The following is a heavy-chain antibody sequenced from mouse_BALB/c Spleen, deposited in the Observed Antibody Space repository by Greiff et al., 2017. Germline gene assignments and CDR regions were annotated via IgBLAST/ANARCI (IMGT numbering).Heavy chain of an antibody. CDR1: GFTFSSFG. CDR3: ARVYGNYVPFAY. J-gene: IGHJ3*01. V-gene: IGHV5-17*02. Sequence: EVKLVESGGGLVQPGGSRKLSCAASGFTFSSFGMHWVRQAPEKGLEWVAYISSGSSTIYYADTVKGRFTISRDNPKKTLFLQMTSLRSEDTAMYYCARVYGNYVPFAYWGQGTLVTVSA. D-gene: IGHD2-1*01. CDR2: ISSGSSTI.